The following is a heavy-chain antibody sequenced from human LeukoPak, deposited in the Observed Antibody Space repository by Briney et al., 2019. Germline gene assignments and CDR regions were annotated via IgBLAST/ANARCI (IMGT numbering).Heavy chain of an antibody. V-gene: IGHV3-7*04. CDR3: ARAGRNLGARTYYDS. Sequence: GGSLRLFCGASGLSFNNYWMAWVRQSPGKGLEWVANINLGGSEKNYGDSVQDRFTDSRDNAKNSLFLQMNSLRAEDTAVYYCARAGRNLGARTYYDSWGQGTLVTVSS. D-gene: IGHD3-16*01. CDR2: INLGGSEK. J-gene: IGHJ4*02. CDR1: GLSFNNYW.